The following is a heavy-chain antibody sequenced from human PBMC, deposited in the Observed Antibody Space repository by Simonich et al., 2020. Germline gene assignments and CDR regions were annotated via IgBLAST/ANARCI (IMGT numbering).Heavy chain of an antibody. CDR1: GYTFTGYY. Sequence: QVQQVQSGAEVKKPGASVKVSCKASGYTFTGYYMHWVRQAPGQGLEWRGRTNPNSGGPNYAQKFQGRVTMTRETSISTAYMELSRLRSDDTAVYYCASGWDWGFSHMSDYWGQGTLVTVSS. V-gene: IGHV1-2*06. D-gene: IGHD7-27*01. CDR3: ASGWDWGFSHMSDY. CDR2: TNPNSGGP. J-gene: IGHJ4*02.